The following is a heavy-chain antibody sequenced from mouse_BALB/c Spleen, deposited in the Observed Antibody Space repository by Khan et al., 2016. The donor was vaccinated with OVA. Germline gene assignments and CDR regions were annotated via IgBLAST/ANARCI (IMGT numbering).Heavy chain of an antibody. CDR1: GYTFTNYG. CDR2: INTNTGES. CDR3: SSQTGRASVAY. D-gene: IGHD3-2*01. V-gene: IGHV9-3*02. Sequence: QIQLVQSGPELKKPGETVKISCKASGYTFTNYGMNWVKQSPGNVLKWMGWINTNTGESTYAEDFKGRFAFSLETSASTAYLQINNLKNEDTATYFCSSQTGRASVAYWGQGTLVTVSA. J-gene: IGHJ3*01.